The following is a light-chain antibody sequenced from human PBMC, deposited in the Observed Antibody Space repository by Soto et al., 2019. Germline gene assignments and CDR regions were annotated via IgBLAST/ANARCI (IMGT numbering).Light chain of an antibody. J-gene: IGKJ4*01. Sequence: IGFIKSPATLSLSPGERATLSCRASQSVGSYLAWYQHKPGQAPRLLISDASNRATGIPARFSGSVSETDFTLTISSLEPEDAAVYYCQQRSNWPSLTFGGGTKVDIK. CDR3: QQRSNWPSLT. CDR2: DAS. V-gene: IGKV3-11*01. CDR1: QSVGSY.